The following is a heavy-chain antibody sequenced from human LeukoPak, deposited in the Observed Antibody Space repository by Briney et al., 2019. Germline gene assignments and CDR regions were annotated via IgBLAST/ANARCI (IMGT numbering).Heavy chain of an antibody. CDR3: AGGPSDDYGDYYFDY. CDR1: GYTFTGYY. V-gene: IGHV1-2*02. CDR2: INPNSGGT. Sequence: ASVKVSCKASGYTFTGYYMHWVRQAPGQGLEWMGWINPNSGGTNYAQKFQGRVTMTRDTSISTAYMELSRLRSDDTAVYYCAGGPSDDYGDYYFDYWGQGTLVTVSS. D-gene: IGHD4-17*01. J-gene: IGHJ4*02.